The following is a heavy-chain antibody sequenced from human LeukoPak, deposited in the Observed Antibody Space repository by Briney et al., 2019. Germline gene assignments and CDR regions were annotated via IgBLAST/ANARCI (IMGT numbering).Heavy chain of an antibody. J-gene: IGHJ5*02. CDR2: IYYSGST. CDR1: GGSISSYY. CDR3: ARVRGDYDILTGYYPNWFDP. D-gene: IGHD3-9*01. V-gene: IGHV4-59*01. Sequence: SETLSLTCTVSGGSISSYYWSWIRQPPGKGLEWIGYIYYSGSTNYNPSLKSQVTISVDTSKNQFSLKLSSVTAADTAVYYCARVRGDYDILTGYYPNWFDPWGQGTLVTVSS.